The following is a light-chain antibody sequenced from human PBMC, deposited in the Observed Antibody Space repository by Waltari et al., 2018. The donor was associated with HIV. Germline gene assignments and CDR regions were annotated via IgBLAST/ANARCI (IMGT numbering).Light chain of an antibody. J-gene: IGLJ1*01. CDR2: EVS. V-gene: IGLV2-8*01. CDR1: NSAVGGYSY. CDR3: CSYAGTNHFYV. Sequence: SALTQPPSASGSPGQSVTISCTGTNSAVGGYSYVSWFQPHPGKAPKRMIYEVSKRPSGVPNRCSGSKSGNTASLTVSGLPAEDEADYYCCSYAGTNHFYVFGTGTKVTVL.